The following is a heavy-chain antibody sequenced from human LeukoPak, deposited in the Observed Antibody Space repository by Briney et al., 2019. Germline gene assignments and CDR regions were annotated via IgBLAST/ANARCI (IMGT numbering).Heavy chain of an antibody. D-gene: IGHD3-10*01. CDR2: ISWNSGSI. Sequence: GGSLRLSCAASGFTFDDYAMHWVRQAPGKGLEWVSGISWNSGSIGYADSVKGRFTISRDNAKNSLYLQMNSLRAEDTALYYCAKTGPRYYYGSGSYWGHMNWFDPWGQGTLVTVSS. CDR3: AKTGPRYYYGSGSYWGHMNWFDP. CDR1: GFTFDDYA. V-gene: IGHV3-9*01. J-gene: IGHJ5*02.